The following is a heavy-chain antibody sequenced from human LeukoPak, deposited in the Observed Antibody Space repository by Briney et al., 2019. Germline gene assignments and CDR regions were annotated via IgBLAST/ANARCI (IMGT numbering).Heavy chain of an antibody. CDR2: IIPIFGTA. J-gene: IGHJ5*02. D-gene: IGHD6-13*01. Sequence: SVKVSCKASGGTFTIYAISWVRQAPGQGLEWMGGIIPIFGTANYAQKFQGRVTITADESTSTAYMELSSLRSEDTAVYYCARSRTGYSSSWYWFDPWGQGTLVTVSS. CDR3: ARSRTGYSSSWYWFDP. CDR1: GGTFTIYA. V-gene: IGHV1-69*13.